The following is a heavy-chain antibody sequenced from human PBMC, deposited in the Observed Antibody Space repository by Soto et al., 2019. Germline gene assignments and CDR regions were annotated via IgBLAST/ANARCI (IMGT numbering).Heavy chain of an antibody. Sequence: PGGSLRLSCAASGFTFSSYGMHWVRQAPGKGLEWVAVISYDGSNKYYADSVKGRFTISRDNSKNTLYLQMNSLRAEDTAVYYCAKGRASYYFDYWGQGTLVTVSS. V-gene: IGHV3-30*18. CDR3: AKGRASYYFDY. CDR2: ISYDGSNK. D-gene: IGHD6-6*01. J-gene: IGHJ4*02. CDR1: GFTFSSYG.